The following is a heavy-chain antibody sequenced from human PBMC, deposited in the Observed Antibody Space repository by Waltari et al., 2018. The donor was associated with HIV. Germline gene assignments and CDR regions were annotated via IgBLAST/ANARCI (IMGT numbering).Heavy chain of an antibody. Sequence: EVQLVESGGGLVQPGRSLRLSCTASGFTFGVYAMSWVRQAPGRGLEGVGFTRRKTYGGTTEYAASVKGRFTISRDDSKSIAYLQMNSLKSEDTAVYYCSRVGAAAAVTLDYWGQGTLVTVSS. CDR2: TRRKTYGGTT. V-gene: IGHV3-49*04. CDR3: SRVGAAAAVTLDY. CDR1: GFTFGVYA. J-gene: IGHJ4*02. D-gene: IGHD6-13*01.